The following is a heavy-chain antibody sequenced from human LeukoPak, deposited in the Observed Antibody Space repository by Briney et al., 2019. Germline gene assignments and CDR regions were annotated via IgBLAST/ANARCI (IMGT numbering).Heavy chain of an antibody. CDR2: ISYDGHNI. V-gene: IGHV3-30*18. CDR1: GFTFSSYG. J-gene: IGHJ4*02. Sequence: TGGSLRLSCAASGFTFSSYGMHWVRQAPGKGLEWVAVISYDGHNIYYADSVKGRFTISRDNSKNTLYLHVNSLRAEDTAVYYCAKVGPLVRSYGPTFDYWGQGTLVTVSS. CDR3: AKVGPLVRSYGPTFDY. D-gene: IGHD5-18*01.